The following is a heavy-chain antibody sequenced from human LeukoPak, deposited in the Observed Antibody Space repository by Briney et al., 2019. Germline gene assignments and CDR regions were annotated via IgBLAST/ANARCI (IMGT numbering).Heavy chain of an antibody. CDR1: GFTFSSYW. V-gene: IGHV3-74*01. D-gene: IGHD5-12*01. CDR3: ARGRGYRSPDAFDI. Sequence: GGSLRLSCAASGFTFSSYWMHWVRHAPGKGLVWVSRINSDGSSTSYADSVKGRFTISRDNAKNTLYLQMNSLRAEDTAVYYCARGRGYRSPDAFDIWGQGTMVTVSS. CDR2: INSDGSST. J-gene: IGHJ3*02.